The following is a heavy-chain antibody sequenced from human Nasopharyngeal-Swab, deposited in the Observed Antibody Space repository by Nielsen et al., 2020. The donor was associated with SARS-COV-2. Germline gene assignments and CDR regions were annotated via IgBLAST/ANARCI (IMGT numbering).Heavy chain of an antibody. CDR3: ARTAAFCGGNCYSEYFQH. CDR1: GFTFNTYA. CDR2: ISGSDYST. D-gene: IGHD2-21*02. J-gene: IGHJ1*01. Sequence: GESLKISCAASGFTFNTYAINWVRQAPGKGLEWVSVISGSDYSTKYADSVKGRFTISRDNSKNTVNLQMNNLRADDTAIYYCARTAAFCGGNCYSEYFQHWGQGTLVTVSS. V-gene: IGHV3-23*01.